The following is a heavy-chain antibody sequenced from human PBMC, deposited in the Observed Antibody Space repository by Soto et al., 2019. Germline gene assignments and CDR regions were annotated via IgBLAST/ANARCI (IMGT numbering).Heavy chain of an antibody. D-gene: IGHD7-27*01. CDR1: GGSVSSGTYY. CDR2: IYRGSP. V-gene: IGHV4-61*01. J-gene: IGHJ2*01. Sequence: QVQLQESGPGQVKPSETLFLTCTVSGGSVSSGTYYWSWTRQPAGKGLEWMGYIYRGSPNYNPSLERRATISVDTSRTQFSLMLSSVTAADTAVYYCSRDQGLGAGYFALWGRGTLVTVSS. CDR3: SRDQGLGAGYFAL.